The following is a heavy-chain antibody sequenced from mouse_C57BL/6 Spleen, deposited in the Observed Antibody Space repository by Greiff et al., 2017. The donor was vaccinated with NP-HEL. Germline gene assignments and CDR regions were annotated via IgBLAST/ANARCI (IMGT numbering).Heavy chain of an antibody. CDR1: GYTFTSYC. V-gene: IGHV1-7*01. D-gene: IGHD1-1*01. J-gene: IGHJ2*01. CDR2: INPSSGYT. CDR3: ARGWSTTVVATDY. Sequence: QVHVKQSGAELAKPGASVNLSCNASGYTFTSYCMHWVKQRPAQGLEWIGYINPSSGYTKYNQKFKDKATLTADKSSSTAYMQLGRLTYEDYAVYYCARGWSTTVVATDYWGQGTTLTVSS.